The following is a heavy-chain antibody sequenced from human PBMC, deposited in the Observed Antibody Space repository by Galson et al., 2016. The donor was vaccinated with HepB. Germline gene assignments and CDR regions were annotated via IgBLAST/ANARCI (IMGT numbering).Heavy chain of an antibody. D-gene: IGHD2-21*02. J-gene: IGHJ4*02. Sequence: SLRLSCAASGFTFSNFWMHWVRQAPGKGLMWVSRISRDGGVTNHADSVKGRFTISRDNAKNSLYLQMNSLRAEDTAIYYCARDRVVYCGGDCYFDYWGQGTLVTVSS. V-gene: IGHV3-74*01. CDR2: ISRDGGVT. CDR3: ARDRVVYCGGDCYFDY. CDR1: GFTFSNFW.